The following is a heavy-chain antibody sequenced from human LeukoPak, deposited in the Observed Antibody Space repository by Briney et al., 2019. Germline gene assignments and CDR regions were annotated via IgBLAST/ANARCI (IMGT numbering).Heavy chain of an antibody. CDR1: GFTVTDNY. CDR3: ARFVGATFDY. D-gene: IGHD1-26*01. Sequence: PGGSLRLSCAASGFTVTDNYMNWVRQSSGKGLEWVSVIYSGGSTYYADSVKGRFTISRDNSKNTLYLQMNSLRAEDTAVYYCARFVGATFDYWGQGTLVTVSS. CDR2: IYSGGST. V-gene: IGHV3-53*01. J-gene: IGHJ4*02.